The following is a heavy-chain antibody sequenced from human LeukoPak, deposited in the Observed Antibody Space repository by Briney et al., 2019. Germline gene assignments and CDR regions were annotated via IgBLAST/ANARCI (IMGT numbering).Heavy chain of an antibody. Sequence: SETLSLTCAVYGGSFSGYYWSWIRQPPGKGLEWIGEINHSGSTNYNPSLKSRVTISLDTSKKQFSLKLSSVTAADTAVYYCARQGSGWGEIDYWGQGALVTVSS. J-gene: IGHJ4*02. D-gene: IGHD6-19*01. V-gene: IGHV4-34*01. CDR3: ARQGSGWGEIDY. CDR2: INHSGST. CDR1: GGSFSGYY.